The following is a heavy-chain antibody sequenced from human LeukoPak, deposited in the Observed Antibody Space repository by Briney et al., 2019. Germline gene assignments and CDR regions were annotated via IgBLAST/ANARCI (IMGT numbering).Heavy chain of an antibody. J-gene: IGHJ5*02. CDR1: GGSISSGGYY. Sequence: PSQTLSLTCTVSGGSISSGGYYWSWIRQHPGKGLEWIGYIYYSGSTYYNPSLKSRVTISVDTSKNQFSLKLSSVTAADTAVYYCARDKHYDFWSGYLDRIYWFDPWGQGTLVTVSS. D-gene: IGHD3-3*01. V-gene: IGHV4-31*03. CDR2: IYYSGST. CDR3: ARDKHYDFWSGYLDRIYWFDP.